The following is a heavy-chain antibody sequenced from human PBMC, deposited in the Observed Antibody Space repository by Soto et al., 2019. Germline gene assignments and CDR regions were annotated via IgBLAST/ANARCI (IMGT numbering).Heavy chain of an antibody. CDR1: GFTFSSYD. CDR3: ARGGGWLPTRYYMDV. CDR2: IGTAGDT. V-gene: IGHV3-13*01. Sequence: GGSLRLSCAASGFTFSSYDMHWVRQATGKGLEWVSAIGTAGDTYYPGSVKGRFTISRENAKNSLYLQMNSLRAGDTAVYYCARGGGWLPTRYYMDVWGQGTTVTVSS. D-gene: IGHD3-22*01. J-gene: IGHJ6*03.